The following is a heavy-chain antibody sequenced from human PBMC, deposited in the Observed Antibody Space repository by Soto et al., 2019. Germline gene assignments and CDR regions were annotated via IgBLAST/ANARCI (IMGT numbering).Heavy chain of an antibody. Sequence: GGSLRLSCAASGFTFSSYAMGWARQAPGKGLEWVSAISGSGGSTYYADSVKGRFTISRDNSKNTLYLQMNSLRAEDTAVYYCAKSLAATVNYDAFDIWGQGKMVTVSS. CDR3: AKSLAATVNYDAFDI. V-gene: IGHV3-23*01. J-gene: IGHJ3*02. CDR1: GFTFSSYA. D-gene: IGHD2-15*01. CDR2: ISGSGGST.